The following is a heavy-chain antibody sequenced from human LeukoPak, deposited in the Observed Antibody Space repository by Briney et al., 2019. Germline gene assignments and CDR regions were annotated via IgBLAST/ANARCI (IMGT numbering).Heavy chain of an antibody. J-gene: IGHJ4*02. Sequence: PGGSLRLSCVASGFTFSAYWMSWVRQAPGKGLEWVANIKQDGSDKYYVDSVKGRFTISGDNAKNSLYLQMNSLRAEDTAVYYCARKTVVGSYFDYWGQGTPVTVSS. D-gene: IGHD4-23*01. CDR1: GFTFSAYW. CDR3: ARKTVVGSYFDY. CDR2: IKQDGSDK. V-gene: IGHV3-7*03.